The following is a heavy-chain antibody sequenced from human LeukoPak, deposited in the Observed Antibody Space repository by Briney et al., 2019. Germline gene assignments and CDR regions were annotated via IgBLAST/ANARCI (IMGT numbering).Heavy chain of an antibody. CDR1: GFTFSSYW. J-gene: IGHJ4*02. D-gene: IGHD6-13*01. V-gene: IGHV3-7*01. CDR2: IKQDESEK. Sequence: QTGGSLRLSCAASGFTFSSYWVSWVRQAPGKGLEWVANIKQDESEKYYVDSVKGRFTISRDDAKNSLYLQMNSLRAEDTAIYYCARDWITYSTRWYVSAFDYWGQGTLVTVSS. CDR3: ARDWITYSTRWYVSAFDY.